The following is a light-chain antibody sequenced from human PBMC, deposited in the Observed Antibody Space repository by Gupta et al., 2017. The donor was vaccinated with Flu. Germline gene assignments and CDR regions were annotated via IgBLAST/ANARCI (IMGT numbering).Light chain of an antibody. CDR1: SSYVGIYNY. V-gene: IGLV2-14*01. Sequence: SALTQPAPGPGSPEPSTTISCTRTSSYVGIYNYVSWYQQHPAKAPELMIYEVSVRPAGVTSRFSGSKSSNTASLTISGHQAEDEDDYYCSSYTSISTVLFGGGTKLTVL. CDR3: SSYTSISTVL. CDR2: EVS. J-gene: IGLJ2*01.